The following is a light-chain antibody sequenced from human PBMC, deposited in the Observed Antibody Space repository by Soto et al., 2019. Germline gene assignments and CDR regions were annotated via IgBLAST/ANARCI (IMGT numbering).Light chain of an antibody. CDR3: MQGTHWPPYT. Sequence: EVVMTQSPLSLPVTLGQPASISCRSSQSLAYIDGNTYLSWCQQRPGQSPRRLIYKVSNRKSGVRERFSGSGSGSDVTLKISRVEAGDVGVYSCMQGTHWPPYTFGQGTKLEIK. CDR1: QSLAYIDGNTY. J-gene: IGKJ2*01. V-gene: IGKV2-30*01. CDR2: KVS.